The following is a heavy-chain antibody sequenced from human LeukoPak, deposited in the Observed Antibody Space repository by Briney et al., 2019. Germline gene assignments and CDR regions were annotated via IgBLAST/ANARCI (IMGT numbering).Heavy chain of an antibody. CDR2: ISGSGGST. J-gene: IGHJ4*02. V-gene: IGHV3-23*01. Sequence: PGGSLRLSCAASGFTFSSYAMSWVRHAPGKGLEWVSAISGSGGSTYYAYSVKGRFTISRDNSKNTLYLQMNSLRAEDTAVYYCAKENTAMGNIIDYGGQGTLVSVSS. CDR3: AKENTAMGNIIDY. D-gene: IGHD5-18*01. CDR1: GFTFSSYA.